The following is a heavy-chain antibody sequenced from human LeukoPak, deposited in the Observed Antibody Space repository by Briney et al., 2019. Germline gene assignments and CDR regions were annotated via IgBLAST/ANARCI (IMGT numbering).Heavy chain of an antibody. Sequence: ASVKVSCKASGHTFSSYYMHWVRQAPGQGLEWMGRINPSGGSTIYAQKFQGRVTMTRDTSTNTVYMELSSLRSEDTAVYYCARDGAPNYYDSSGYFDLWGRGTLVTVSS. CDR3: ARDGAPNYYDSSGYFDL. D-gene: IGHD3-22*01. CDR1: GHTFSSYY. J-gene: IGHJ2*01. V-gene: IGHV1-46*01. CDR2: INPSGGST.